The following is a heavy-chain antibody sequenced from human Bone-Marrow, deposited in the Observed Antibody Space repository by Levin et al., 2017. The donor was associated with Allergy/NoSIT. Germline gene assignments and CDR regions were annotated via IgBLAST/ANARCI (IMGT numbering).Heavy chain of an antibody. Sequence: PTGGSLRLSCAASGFSFSTYNMNWVRQAPGKGLEWISLISSSSTTIYYSDSVKGRFTISRDNAANIVFLQMSSLRVDDTAVYYCARLKGLFLPTSYPDYWGPGTLVAVSS. CDR2: ISSSSTTI. D-gene: IGHD2-2*01. J-gene: IGHJ4*02. CDR3: ARLKGLFLPTSYPDY. V-gene: IGHV3-48*01. CDR1: GFSFSTYN.